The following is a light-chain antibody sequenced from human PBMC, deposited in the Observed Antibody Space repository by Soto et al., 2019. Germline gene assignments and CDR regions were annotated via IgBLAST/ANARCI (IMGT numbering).Light chain of an antibody. CDR2: KAS. CDR1: QSVISW. J-gene: IGKJ1*01. V-gene: IGKV1-5*03. CDR3: QHYNSYSEA. Sequence: DIQMTQSPYTLSASVGDRVTITCRASQSVISWVAWYQQKPGKASKLLIYKASTLKSGVPSGFSGSGSGTEFTLTISSLQPDDFATYYCQHYNSYSEAFGQGTKVDVK.